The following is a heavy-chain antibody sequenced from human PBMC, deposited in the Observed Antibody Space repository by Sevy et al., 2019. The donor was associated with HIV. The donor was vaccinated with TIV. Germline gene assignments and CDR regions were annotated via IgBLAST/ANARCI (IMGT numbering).Heavy chain of an antibody. D-gene: IGHD3-22*01. CDR2: ISAYNGNT. Sequence: ASVKVSCKASGHTFTSYGISWVRQAPGQGLEWMGWISAYNGNTNYAQKLQGRVTMTTDTSTSTAYMELRSLRSDDTAVYYCAREGRYYYDSSGYYETYYYYGMDVWGQGTTVTVSS. V-gene: IGHV1-18*01. CDR3: AREGRYYYDSSGYYETYYYYGMDV. J-gene: IGHJ6*02. CDR1: GHTFTSYG.